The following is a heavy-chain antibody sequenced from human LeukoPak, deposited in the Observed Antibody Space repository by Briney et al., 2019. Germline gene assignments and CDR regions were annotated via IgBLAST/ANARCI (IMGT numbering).Heavy chain of an antibody. J-gene: IGHJ4*02. D-gene: IGHD4-11*01. Sequence: GASVKVSCKASGYTFTGYYMHWVRQAPGQGLEWMGWINPNSGGTNYAQKFQGRVTMTRDTSISTAYMELSRLRSDDTAVYYCAREVNSNYEGTDYWGQGTLVTVSS. CDR3: AREVNSNYEGTDY. CDR2: INPNSGGT. CDR1: GYTFTGYY. V-gene: IGHV1-2*02.